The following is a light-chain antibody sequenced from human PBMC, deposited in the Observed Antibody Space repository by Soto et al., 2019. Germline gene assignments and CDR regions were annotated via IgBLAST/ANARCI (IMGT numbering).Light chain of an antibody. CDR2: GAS. CDR3: QQYNNWPRT. CDR1: QSFSSN. V-gene: IGKV3-15*01. J-gene: IGKJ5*01. Sequence: VVTQSPYTLSVSPGERATLSCRASQSFSSNLAWYQQKPGQAPRLLIYGASTRATGVPARFSGSGSGTEFTLTISSLQSEDFAVYYCQQYNNWPRTFGQGTRLEIK.